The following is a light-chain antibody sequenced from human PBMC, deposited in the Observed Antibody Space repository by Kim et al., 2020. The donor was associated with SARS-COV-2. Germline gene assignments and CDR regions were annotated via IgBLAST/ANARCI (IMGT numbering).Light chain of an antibody. CDR3: QQRSSWPRT. Sequence: EIVMTQSPATLSLSPGERATLSCRASQSISSDLAWYQQKPGLPPRLLIYDASNVATGIPARFSGSGSGTDFTLTISSLEPEDFAVYYCQQRSSWPRTFVEGTKVESK. CDR2: DAS. J-gene: IGKJ4*02. CDR1: QSISSD. V-gene: IGKV3-11*01.